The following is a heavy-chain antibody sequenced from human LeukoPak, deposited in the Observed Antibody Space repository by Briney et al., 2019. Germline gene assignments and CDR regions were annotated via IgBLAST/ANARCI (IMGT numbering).Heavy chain of an antibody. J-gene: IGHJ4*02. CDR3: AKPTDDFWSGYYVY. Sequence: QTGGSLRLSCAASGFTFSSYAMSWVRQAPGKGLEWVSAISGSGGSTYYADSVKGRFTISRDNSKNTLYLQMNSLRAEDTAVYYCAKPTDDFWSGYYVYWGQGTLVTVSS. V-gene: IGHV3-23*01. CDR1: GFTFSSYA. CDR2: ISGSGGST. D-gene: IGHD3-3*01.